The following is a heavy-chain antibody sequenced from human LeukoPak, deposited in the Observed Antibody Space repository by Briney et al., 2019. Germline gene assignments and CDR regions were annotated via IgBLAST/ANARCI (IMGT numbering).Heavy chain of an antibody. V-gene: IGHV7-4-1*02. CDR3: ATGGGYRFAY. CDR2: INTNTENP. D-gene: IGHD6-25*01. J-gene: IGHJ4*02. CDR1: GYTFTSYA. Sequence: GASVKVSCKASGYTFTSYAMNWVRQAPGQGLEWMGWINTNTENPTYAQGFTGRYVFSLDSSVNTAYLQISSLKAEDTALYYCATGGGYRFAYWGQGTLVTVSS.